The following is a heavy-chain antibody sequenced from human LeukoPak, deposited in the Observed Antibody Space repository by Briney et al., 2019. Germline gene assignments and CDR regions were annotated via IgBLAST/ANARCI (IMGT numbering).Heavy chain of an antibody. CDR1: GYTFTSYG. CDR3: AKDRSSGSSGDFDY. J-gene: IGHJ4*02. D-gene: IGHD6-13*01. Sequence: ASVKVSCKASGYTFTSYGITWVRQAPGQGLEWMGWISGCNGNTHYAQKLQGSVAMTTDTSTSTAYMELRSLRSDDTAVYYCAKDRSSGSSGDFDYWGQGTLVTVSS. CDR2: ISGCNGNT. V-gene: IGHV1-18*01.